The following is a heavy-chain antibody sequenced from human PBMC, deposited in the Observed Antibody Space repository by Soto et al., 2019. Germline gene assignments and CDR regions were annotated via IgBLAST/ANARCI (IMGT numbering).Heavy chain of an antibody. Sequence: PGGAPKIFFRGSGYSFTSYWISLGRQMPGKGLEWMGRIEPCGSYTIYSPSFQGHVTISADKSISTAYLQWSSLKASDTAMYYCARQGYDSSGLDLKTLDYWGQGTLVTVSS. D-gene: IGHD3-22*01. J-gene: IGHJ4*02. CDR2: IEPCGSYT. V-gene: IGHV5-10-1*01. CDR3: ARQGYDSSGLDLKTLDY. CDR1: GYSFTSYW.